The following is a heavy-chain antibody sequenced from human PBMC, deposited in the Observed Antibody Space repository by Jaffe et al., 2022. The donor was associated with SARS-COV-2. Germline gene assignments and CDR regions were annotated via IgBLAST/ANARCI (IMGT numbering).Heavy chain of an antibody. Sequence: QVQLVESGGGVVQPGRSLRLSCAASGFTFSSYGMHWVRQAPGKGLEWVAVIWYDGSNKYYADSVKGRFTISRDNSKNTLYLQMNSLRAEDTAVYYCARSGLGELSLLDYWGQGTLVTVSS. J-gene: IGHJ4*02. CDR3: ARSGLGELSLLDY. CDR1: GFTFSSYG. V-gene: IGHV3-33*01. CDR2: IWYDGSNK. D-gene: IGHD3-16*02.